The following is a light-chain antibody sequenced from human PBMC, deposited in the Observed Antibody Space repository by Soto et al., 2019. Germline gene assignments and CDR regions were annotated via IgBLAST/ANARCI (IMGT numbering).Light chain of an antibody. CDR3: QQSYSTPYT. V-gene: IGKV1-39*01. CDR1: QSISSY. CDR2: AAS. Sequence: DIQMTQSPSSLSASVGDRVTITCRASQSISSYLNWYQQKPGKAPKLLIYAASSLQSGVPSRFSRSGSWTDFTLPISSLQPEDFATYYCQQSYSTPYTFGQGTKLEIK. J-gene: IGKJ2*01.